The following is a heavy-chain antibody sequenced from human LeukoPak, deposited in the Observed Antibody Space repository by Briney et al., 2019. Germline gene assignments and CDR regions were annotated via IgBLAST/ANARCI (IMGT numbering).Heavy chain of an antibody. D-gene: IGHD6-6*01. CDR1: GGSINSFY. J-gene: IGHJ4*02. V-gene: IGHV4-4*07. Sequence: SETLSLICTVSGGSINSFYWTWIRQPAGKGLEWIGRIYSSGSTNFNPSLKSRVTMSVDASKNQFSLRLSSVTAADTAAYFCARENWRSKSIDFDSWGQGTLVTVSS. CDR3: ARENWRSKSIDFDS. CDR2: IYSSGST.